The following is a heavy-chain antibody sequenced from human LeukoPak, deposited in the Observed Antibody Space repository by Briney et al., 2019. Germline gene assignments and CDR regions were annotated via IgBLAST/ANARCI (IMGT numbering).Heavy chain of an antibody. J-gene: IGHJ4*02. Sequence: GGSLRLSCAASGLTFSRYWMSWVRQAPGKGLEWVANINEDGSEKYFVGSVRGRFTISRDNAKNSLYLQMNSLRAGDTAVYYCAREGGIVLIVYATSPLGDLNSDFDYWGQGTLVTVSS. D-gene: IGHD2-8*01. CDR2: INEDGSEK. CDR3: AREGGIVLIVYATSPLGDLNSDFDY. CDR1: GLTFSRYW. V-gene: IGHV3-7*01.